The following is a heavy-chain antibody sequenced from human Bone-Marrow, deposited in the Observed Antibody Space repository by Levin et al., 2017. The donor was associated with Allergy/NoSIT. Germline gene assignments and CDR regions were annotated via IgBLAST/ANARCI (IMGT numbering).Heavy chain of an antibody. Sequence: GASVKVSCKASGGTFSSDAISWVRQAPGQGLEWTGWIINVYGTANYAQKFQGRVTITADESTSTAYMEVNRLRSDDTAVYYWARQSRLGYNFGWGWFDPWGQGTLITVSS. CDR3: ARQSRLGYNFGWGWFDP. V-gene: IGHV1-69*13. D-gene: IGHD5-12*01. CDR1: GGTFSSDA. CDR2: IINVYGTA. J-gene: IGHJ5*02.